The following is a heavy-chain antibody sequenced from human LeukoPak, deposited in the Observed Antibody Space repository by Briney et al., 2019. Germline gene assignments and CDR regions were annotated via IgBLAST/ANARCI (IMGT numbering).Heavy chain of an antibody. J-gene: IGHJ4*02. Sequence: NPSETLSLTCAVYGGSFSGYYWSWIRQPPGKGPEWIGEINHSGSTNYNPSLKSRVTISVDTSKNQFSLTLTSVTAADTAMYYCATRYSVWPKWGPGTLVTVSS. CDR3: ATRYSVWPK. D-gene: IGHD5/OR15-5a*01. CDR1: GGSFSGYY. V-gene: IGHV4-34*01. CDR2: INHSGST.